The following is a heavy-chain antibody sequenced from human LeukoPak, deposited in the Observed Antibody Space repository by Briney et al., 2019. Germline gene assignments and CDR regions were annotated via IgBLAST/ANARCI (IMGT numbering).Heavy chain of an antibody. CDR2: IDPSDSYT. D-gene: IGHD3-10*01. Sequence: GGSLQISCQGSGYPFTSYWISWVRQMPGKGLEWMGRIDPSDSYTNYSPSFQGHVTISADKSISTAYLQWSSLKASDTAMYYCARHADTMVRGVIDHWGQGTLVTVSS. J-gene: IGHJ4*02. CDR3: ARHADTMVRGVIDH. V-gene: IGHV5-10-1*01. CDR1: GYPFTSYW.